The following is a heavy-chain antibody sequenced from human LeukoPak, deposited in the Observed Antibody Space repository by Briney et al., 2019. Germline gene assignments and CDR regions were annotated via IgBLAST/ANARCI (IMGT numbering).Heavy chain of an antibody. V-gene: IGHV3-9*01. CDR2: ISWNSGNI. D-gene: IGHD6-6*01. CDR1: GFTFDDYA. J-gene: IGHJ4*02. CDR3: AKENSYSSSPFDS. Sequence: QPGRSLRLSCAASGFTFDDYAMHWVRPAPGKGLEWVSGISWNSGNIGYADSVKGRFTISRDNAKNSLYLQMNSLRAEDTALYYCAKENSYSSSPFDSWGQGTLVTVSS.